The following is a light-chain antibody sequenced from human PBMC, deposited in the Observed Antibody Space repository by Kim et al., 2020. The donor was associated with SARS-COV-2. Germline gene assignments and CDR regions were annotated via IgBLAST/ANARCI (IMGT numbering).Light chain of an antibody. J-gene: IGKJ1*01. CDR2: GAS. V-gene: IGKV3-15*01. Sequence: VSAGETATLSCRASQSIRSDLNWFQQKPGQAPKRLISGASTRATGIPARFSGSGSGTDFSLTISSLQSEDFAVYFCQQYNEWPRTFGQGTKVDIK. CDR3: QQYNEWPRT. CDR1: QSIRSD.